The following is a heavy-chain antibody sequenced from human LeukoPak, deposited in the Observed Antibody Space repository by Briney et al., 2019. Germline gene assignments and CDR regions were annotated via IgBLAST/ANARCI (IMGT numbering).Heavy chain of an antibody. CDR3: ARQLSWSGYPKVDY. J-gene: IGHJ4*02. CDR1: GASISSSSYY. D-gene: IGHD3-3*01. Sequence: PSETLSLTCTVSGASISSSSYYWGWIRQPPGKGLEWIGSIYHSGSTYYNPSLKSRVTISVDTSKNQFSLRLSSVTAADTAMYYCARQLSWSGYPKVDYWGQGSLVTVSS. V-gene: IGHV4-39*01. CDR2: IYHSGST.